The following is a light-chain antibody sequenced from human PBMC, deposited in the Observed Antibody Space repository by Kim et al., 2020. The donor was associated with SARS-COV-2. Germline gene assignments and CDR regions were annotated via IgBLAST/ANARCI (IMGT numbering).Light chain of an antibody. J-gene: IGLJ3*02. CDR3: AAWDDSLNAPV. Sequence: GQRFTISCSGSSSNIGSKTVNWYQQLPGTAPQLLIYSNNQRPSGVPDRFSGSESGTSASLAISGLQSEDEADYYCAAWDDSLNAPVFGGGTQLTVL. CDR1: SSNIGSKT. V-gene: IGLV1-44*01. CDR2: SNN.